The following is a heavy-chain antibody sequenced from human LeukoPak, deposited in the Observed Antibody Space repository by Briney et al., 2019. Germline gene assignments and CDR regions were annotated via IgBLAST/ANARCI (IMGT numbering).Heavy chain of an antibody. Sequence: GGSLRLSCAASGFTFSDAWMNWVSLAPGKGLEWVGRIKSRNRGETVDYAAPVKGRFTISRDDSKTTVYLQMNSLKTEDTAIYYCTTDGSTTLSNTFDYWGQGTLVTVSS. J-gene: IGHJ4*02. CDR1: GFTFSDAW. CDR2: IKSRNRGETV. CDR3: TTDGSTTLSNTFDY. V-gene: IGHV3-15*01. D-gene: IGHD1-26*01.